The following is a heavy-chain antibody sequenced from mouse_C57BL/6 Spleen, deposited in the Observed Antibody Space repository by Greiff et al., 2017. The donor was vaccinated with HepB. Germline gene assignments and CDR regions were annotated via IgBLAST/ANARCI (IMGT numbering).Heavy chain of an antibody. J-gene: IGHJ4*01. CDR1: GYTFTSYW. CDR2: IDPSDSYT. CDR3: ANLYDYDDYYAMDY. D-gene: IGHD2-4*01. V-gene: IGHV1-50*01. Sequence: QVQLQQPGAELVKPGASVKLSCKASGYTFTSYWMQWVKQRPGQGLEWIGEIDPSDSYTNYNQKFKGKATLTVDTSSSTAYMQLSSLTSEDSAVYYCANLYDYDDYYAMDYWGQGTSVTVSS.